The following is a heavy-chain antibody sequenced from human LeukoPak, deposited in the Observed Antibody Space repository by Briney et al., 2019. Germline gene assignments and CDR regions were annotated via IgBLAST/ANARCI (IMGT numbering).Heavy chain of an antibody. J-gene: IGHJ4*02. CDR3: AKDKRHTGGWYYDY. Sequence: PGGSLRLSCVASGFTFSSYAMSWVRQAPGKGLECVSAMSGSGGSTYYADSVKGRFTISRDNSKNTLYLQMNNLRAEDTAVYYCAKDKRHTGGWYYDYWGQGTLVSVSS. CDR1: GFTFSSYA. D-gene: IGHD6-19*01. CDR2: MSGSGGST. V-gene: IGHV3-23*01.